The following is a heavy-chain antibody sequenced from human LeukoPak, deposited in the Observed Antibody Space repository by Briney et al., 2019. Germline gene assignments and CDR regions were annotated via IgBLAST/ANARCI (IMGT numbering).Heavy chain of an antibody. CDR2: VYYSGST. CDR3: ARNSYTSGWSTFDY. D-gene: IGHD6-19*01. V-gene: IGHV4-39*01. Sequence: NPSETLSLTCTVSGGSISSSSYYWGWIRQPPGKGLEWIGSVYYSGSTYYNPSLKSRVTISVDTSKNQFSLKLTSVPAADTAVYYCARNSYTSGWSTFDYWGQGTLVTVSS. CDR1: GGSISSSSYY. J-gene: IGHJ4*02.